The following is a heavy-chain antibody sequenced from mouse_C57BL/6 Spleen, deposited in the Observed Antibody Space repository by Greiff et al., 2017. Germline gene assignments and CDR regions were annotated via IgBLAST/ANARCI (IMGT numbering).Heavy chain of an antibody. V-gene: IGHV1-54*01. CDR2: INPGSGGT. CDR1: GYAFTNYL. J-gene: IGHJ3*01. D-gene: IGHD2-2*01. Sequence: QVHVKQSGAELVRPGTSVKVSCKASGYAFTNYLIEWVKQRPGQGLEWIGVINPGSGGTNYNEKFKGNATLTADKSSSTAYMQLSSLTSEDSAVYFCAYGYGAWFAYWGQGTLVTVSA. CDR3: AYGYGAWFAY.